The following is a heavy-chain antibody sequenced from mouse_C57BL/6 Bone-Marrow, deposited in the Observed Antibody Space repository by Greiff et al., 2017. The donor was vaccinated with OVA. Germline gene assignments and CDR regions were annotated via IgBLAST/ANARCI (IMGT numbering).Heavy chain of an antibody. D-gene: IGHD1-1*01. Sequence: EVQGVESGGGLVQPGGSLSLSCAASGFTFTDYYMSWVRQPPGKALEWLGFIRNKANGYTTEYSASVKGRFTISSDNSQSILYLQMNALRAEDSATYYCERYGYYYGSSLWYFDVWGTGTTVTVSS. CDR1: GFTFTDYY. J-gene: IGHJ1*03. CDR2: IRNKANGYTT. V-gene: IGHV7-3*01. CDR3: ERYGYYYGSSLWYFDV.